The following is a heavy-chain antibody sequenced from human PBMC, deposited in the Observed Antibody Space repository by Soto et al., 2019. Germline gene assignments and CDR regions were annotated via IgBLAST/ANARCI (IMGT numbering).Heavy chain of an antibody. CDR2: IHHSGST. CDR1: GGSITSHY. V-gene: IGHV4-59*08. Sequence: QVQLQESGPGLVKPSETLSLTCSVSGGSITSHYCSWFRQPPGKGLEWIGYIHHSGSTSYNPSLKSRVTMSVDTSKIQISLKVNSVTAAATDLYYCARPGFGQLHGLVDVWGPGTTVTVSS. J-gene: IGHJ6*02. CDR3: ARPGFGQLHGLVDV. D-gene: IGHD3-10*01.